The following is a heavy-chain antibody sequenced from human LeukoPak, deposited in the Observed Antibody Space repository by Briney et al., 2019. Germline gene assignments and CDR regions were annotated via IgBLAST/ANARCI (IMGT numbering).Heavy chain of an antibody. J-gene: IGHJ4*02. Sequence: GGSLRLSCAASGFTFSSYAMSWVRQAPGEGLEWVSYIRRSDSDTKYADSVKGRFTISRDNAKNSLYLQMNSLRAEDTAVYYCARGTYFYFDYWGQGALVTVSS. CDR1: GFTFSSYA. CDR2: IRRSDSDT. CDR3: ARGTYFYFDY. D-gene: IGHD3-10*01. V-gene: IGHV3-11*03.